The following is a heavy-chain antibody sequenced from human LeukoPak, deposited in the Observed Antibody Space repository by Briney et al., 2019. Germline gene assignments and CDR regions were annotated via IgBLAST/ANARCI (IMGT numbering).Heavy chain of an antibody. V-gene: IGHV3-48*01. CDR2: ISSSSGTI. D-gene: IGHD1-26*01. CDR3: ARERSYPDAFDI. CDR1: GFTFSSYS. J-gene: IGHJ3*02. Sequence: GGSLRLSCAASGFTFSSYSMNWVRQAPGKGLEWVSYISSSSGTIYYADSVKGRFTISRDNAKNSLYLQMNSLRAEDTAVYHCARERSYPDAFDIWGQGTMVTVSS.